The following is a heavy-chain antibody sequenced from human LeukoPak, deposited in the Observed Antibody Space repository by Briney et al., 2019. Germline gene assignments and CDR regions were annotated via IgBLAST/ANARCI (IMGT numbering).Heavy chain of an antibody. CDR1: GYTLTELS. D-gene: IGHD3-10*01. V-gene: IGHV1-24*01. CDR3: ATGVYYYGSGSSC. CDR2: FDPEDGET. Sequence: ASVKVSCKVSGYTLTELSMHWVRQAPGKGLEWMGGFDPEDGETIYAQKLQGRVSMTEDTSTDTAYMELSSLRSEDTAVYYCATGVYYYGSGSSCWGQGTLVTVSS. J-gene: IGHJ4*02.